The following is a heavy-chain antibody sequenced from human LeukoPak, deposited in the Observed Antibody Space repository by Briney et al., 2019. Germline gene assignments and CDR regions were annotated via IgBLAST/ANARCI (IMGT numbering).Heavy chain of an antibody. CDR3: ARDQAEEKTYYYDGSGSPGTY. V-gene: IGHV3-74*01. CDR2: ISSHGSST. J-gene: IGHJ4*02. D-gene: IGHD3-22*01. Sequence: PGGSLRLSCAASGFTFSSYWMHWVRQAPGKGLVWVSRISSHGSSTTYADSVKGRFTISRDNAKNTLYLQMNSLRAEDTAVYYCARDQAEEKTYYYDGSGSPGTYWGQGTLVTVSS. CDR1: GFTFSSYW.